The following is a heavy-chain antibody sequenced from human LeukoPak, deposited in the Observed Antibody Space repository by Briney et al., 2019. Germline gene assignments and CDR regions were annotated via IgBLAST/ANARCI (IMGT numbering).Heavy chain of an antibody. V-gene: IGHV3-7*01. Sequence: GSLRLSCAASGFTFSSYWMSWVRQTPGKGLEWVANIKQDGSEKYYVDSVKGRFTISRDNAKNSLYLQMNSLRAEDTAVYYCARVLVGATEDYWGQGILVTVSS. CDR3: ARVLVGATEDY. CDR2: IKQDGSEK. J-gene: IGHJ4*02. D-gene: IGHD1-26*01. CDR1: GFTFSSYW.